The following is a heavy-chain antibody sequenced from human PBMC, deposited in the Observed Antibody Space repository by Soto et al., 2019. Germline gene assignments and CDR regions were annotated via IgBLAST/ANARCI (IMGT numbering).Heavy chain of an antibody. Sequence: KPSETLSLTCTASGGSINSDYWSWIRQSPEKGLEWIGYIFYSGNTNYNPSLNSRVTLSVDTSKNQFSLKLTSVTAADTAVYYCARLGSVELATDTNWYFALWGRGTLVTVSS. CDR3: ARLGSVELATDTNWYFAL. V-gene: IGHV4-59*08. CDR1: GGSINSDY. J-gene: IGHJ2*01. D-gene: IGHD5-12*01. CDR2: IFYSGNT.